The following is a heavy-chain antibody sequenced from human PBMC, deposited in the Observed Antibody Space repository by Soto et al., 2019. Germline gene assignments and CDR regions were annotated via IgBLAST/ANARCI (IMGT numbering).Heavy chain of an antibody. CDR2: INPNSGGT. CDR1: GSLFTGYY. CDR3: ATSRISIAVAGETEYYFYY. J-gene: IGHJ4*02. D-gene: IGHD6-19*01. V-gene: IGHV1-2*04. Sequence: GASVTDSCQASGSLFTGYYMHWVRQAPGQGLEWMGWINPNSGGTNYTQMFQGWVTMTRDTSISTAYMELSRLRSDDTAVYYCATSRISIAVAGETEYYFYYWGQGTLVTVSS.